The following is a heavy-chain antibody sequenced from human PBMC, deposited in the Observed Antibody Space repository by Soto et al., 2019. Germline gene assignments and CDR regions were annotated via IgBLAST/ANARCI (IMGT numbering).Heavy chain of an antibody. J-gene: IGHJ4*02. CDR1: GFTFSSYG. CDR2: IWYDGSNK. D-gene: IGHD2-15*01. V-gene: IGHV3-33*01. Sequence: QVQLVESGGGVVQPGRSLRLSCAASGFTFSSYGMHWVRQAPGKGLEWVAVIWYDGSNKYYADSVKGRFTISRDNSKNTLYLQMNSLRDEDTAVYYCARDMRLHCSGGSCSTVGYWGQGTLVTVSS. CDR3: ARDMRLHCSGGSCSTVGY.